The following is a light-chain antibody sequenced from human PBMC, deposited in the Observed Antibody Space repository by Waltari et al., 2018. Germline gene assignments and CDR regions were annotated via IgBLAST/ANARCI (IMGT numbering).Light chain of an antibody. J-gene: IGKJ1*01. V-gene: IGKV1-9*01. CDR3: QQLHRYPMT. CDR1: QGINTF. Sequence: IQLTQSPSSLSASVGDRVAITCRASQGINTFLAWYQQKPGKAPKLLIYAASTSQSGVPSRFSGSGSGTDFTLTINSLQPEDFATYYCQQLHRYPMTFGRGTKVEIK. CDR2: AAS.